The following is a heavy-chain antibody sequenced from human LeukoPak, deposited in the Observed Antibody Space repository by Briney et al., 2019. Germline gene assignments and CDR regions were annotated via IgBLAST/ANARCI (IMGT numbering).Heavy chain of an antibody. CDR2: INHSGST. Sequence: SETLSLTCAVYGGSFSGYYWSWIRQPPGKGLEWIGEINHSGSTNYNPSLKSRVTISVDTSKNQFSLKLSSVTAVDTAVYYCAIFDYVWGSYRNDYWGQGTLVTVSS. CDR1: GGSFSGYY. J-gene: IGHJ4*02. D-gene: IGHD3-16*02. V-gene: IGHV4-34*01. CDR3: AIFDYVWGSYRNDY.